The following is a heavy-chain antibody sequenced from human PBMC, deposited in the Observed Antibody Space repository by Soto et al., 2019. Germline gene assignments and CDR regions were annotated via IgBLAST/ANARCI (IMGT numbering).Heavy chain of an antibody. D-gene: IGHD2-8*01. J-gene: IGHJ6*02. CDR1: GYSFTDYH. CDR3: ARGDSTDCSNGVCSFFYNHDMDV. CDR2: INPKSGGT. Sequence: RASVKVSCKAPGYSFTDYHIHWVRQAPGQGLEWLGRINPKSGGTSTAQKFQGWVTMTTDTSISTASMELTRLTSDDTAIYYCARGDSTDCSNGVCSFFYNHDMDVWGQGTTVTVSS. V-gene: IGHV1-2*04.